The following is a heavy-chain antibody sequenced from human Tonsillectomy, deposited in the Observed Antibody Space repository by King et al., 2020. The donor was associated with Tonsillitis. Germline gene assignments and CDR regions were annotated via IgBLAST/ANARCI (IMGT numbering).Heavy chain of an antibody. D-gene: IGHD2-21*02. CDR2: IEWDDDK. J-gene: IGHJ4*02. CDR1: GFSLSTRGVC. CDR3: ARTLSSNGDYYFDY. V-gene: IGHV2-70*04. Sequence: TLKESGPALVKPTQTLTLTCTFSGFSLSTRGVCVTWIRQPPGKALECLARIEWDDDKFYSTSLKTRLTISKDTSKNQVVLTMTSLDPVDTATYYCARTLSSNGDYYFDYWGQGTLVTVSS.